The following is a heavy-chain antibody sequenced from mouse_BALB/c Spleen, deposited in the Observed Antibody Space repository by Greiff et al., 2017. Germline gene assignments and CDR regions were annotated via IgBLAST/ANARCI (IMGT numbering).Heavy chain of an antibody. D-gene: IGHD1-3*01. Sequence: VQLQQSGPELVKPGASVKISCKASGYTFTDYNMHWVKQSHGKSLEWIGYIYPYNGGTGYNQKFKSKATLTVDNSSSTAYMELRSLTSEDSAVYYCARHNDYYYAMDYWGQGTSVTVSS. CDR3: ARHNDYYYAMDY. CDR1: GYTFTDYN. J-gene: IGHJ4*01. V-gene: IGHV1S29*02. CDR2: IYPYNGGT.